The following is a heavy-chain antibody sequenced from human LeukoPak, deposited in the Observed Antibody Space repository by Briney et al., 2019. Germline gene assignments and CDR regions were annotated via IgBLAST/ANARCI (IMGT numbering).Heavy chain of an antibody. D-gene: IGHD6-6*01. J-gene: IGHJ4*02. V-gene: IGHV4-59*01. CDR3: ARISSSGLFDY. CDR2: IYYSGST. Sequence: RASETLSLTCTVSGGSISSYYWSWIRQPPGKGLEWIGYIYYSGSTNYNPSLKSRVTISVDTSKNQFSLKLSSVTAADTAVYYCARISSSGLFDYWGQGTLVTVSS. CDR1: GGSISSYY.